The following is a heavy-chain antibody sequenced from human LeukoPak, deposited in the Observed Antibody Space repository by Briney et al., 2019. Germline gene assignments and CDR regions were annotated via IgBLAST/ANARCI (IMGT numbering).Heavy chain of an antibody. J-gene: IGHJ6*02. CDR2: IYTSGST. V-gene: IGHV4-4*07. CDR3: ARNGAAARKNYYYYYGMDV. D-gene: IGHD6-13*01. CDR1: GGSISSYY. Sequence: SETLSLICTVSGGSISSYYWSWIRQPAGKGLEWIGRIYTSGSTNYNPSLKSRVTMSVDTSKNQFSLKLSSVTAADTAVYYCARNGAAARKNYYYYYGMDVWGQGTTVTVSS.